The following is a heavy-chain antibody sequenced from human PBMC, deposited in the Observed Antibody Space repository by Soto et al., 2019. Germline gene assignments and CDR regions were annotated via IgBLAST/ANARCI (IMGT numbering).Heavy chain of an antibody. CDR3: ARRERLRDYYMDV. V-gene: IGHV5-51*01. CDR1: GYSFTSYW. J-gene: IGHJ6*03. Sequence: GESLKISCKGSGYSFTSYWIGWVRQMPGKGLEWMGIIYPGDSDTRYSPSFQGQVTISADKSISTAYLKWSSLKASDTAMYYCARRERLRDYYMDVWGKGTTVTVSS. CDR2: IYPGDSDT.